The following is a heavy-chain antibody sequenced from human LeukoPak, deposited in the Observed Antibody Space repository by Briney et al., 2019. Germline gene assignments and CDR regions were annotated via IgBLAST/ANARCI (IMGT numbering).Heavy chain of an antibody. J-gene: IGHJ4*02. V-gene: IGHV3-7*01. CDR1: GFTFSSYW. CDR3: AKDYFRRHLVATGRGLSSD. Sequence: GGSLRLSCAASGFTFSSYWMSWVRQAPGKGLEWVANLKQDRSEKYYVDSVKGRFTISRDNAKNSLYLQMNSLRAEDTAVYYCAKDYFRRHLVATGRGLSSDWGQGTLVTVSS. D-gene: IGHD5-12*01. CDR2: LKQDRSEK.